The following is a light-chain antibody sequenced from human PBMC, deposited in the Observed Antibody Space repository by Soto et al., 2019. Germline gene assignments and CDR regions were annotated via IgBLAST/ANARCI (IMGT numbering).Light chain of an antibody. CDR2: RDS. V-gene: IGLV1-44*01. Sequence: QSVLTQPPSASGTPGQRVTISCSGSSSNIGSNAVDWYQHFTGTAPKVLIYRDSQRPSGVHDLFSGSKSGTSASLAISVLQSDYEADYYCAAWDDSLNGVLFGGGTKLTVL. J-gene: IGLJ2*01. CDR3: AAWDDSLNGVL. CDR1: SSNIGSNA.